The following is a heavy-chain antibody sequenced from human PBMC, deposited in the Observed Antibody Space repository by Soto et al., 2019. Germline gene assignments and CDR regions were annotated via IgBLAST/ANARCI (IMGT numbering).Heavy chain of an antibody. J-gene: IGHJ4*02. V-gene: IGHV4-30-2*01. CDR2: IYHSGST. CDR1: GGSMSSGGYS. CDR3: ARGPPPGR. Sequence: QLQLQESGSGLVKPSQTLSLTCAVSGGSMSSGGYSWSWIRQPPGKGLEWIGYIYHSGSTYYNPSLTIRVTISVAMAKNQFSLKLRSVTAADAAMYYCARGPPPGRWGQGTLVTVSS.